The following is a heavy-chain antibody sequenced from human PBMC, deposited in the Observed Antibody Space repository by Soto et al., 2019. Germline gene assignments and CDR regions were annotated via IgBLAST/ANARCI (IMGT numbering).Heavy chain of an antibody. V-gene: IGHV4-30-2*01. D-gene: IGHD2-8*02. CDR2: IYHSGST. Sequence: SDTLSLTCAVSGGSISIGGYSWSWIRHPPGKGLEWIGYIYHSGSTYYNPSLKSRVTISVDRSKNQFSLKLSSVTAADTAVYYCARDKITGLFDYWGQGTLVTVSS. CDR1: GGSISIGGYS. J-gene: IGHJ4*02. CDR3: ARDKITGLFDY.